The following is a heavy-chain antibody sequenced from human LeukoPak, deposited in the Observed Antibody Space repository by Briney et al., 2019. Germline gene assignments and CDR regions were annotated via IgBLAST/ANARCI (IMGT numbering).Heavy chain of an antibody. V-gene: IGHV1-18*01. CDR2: ISAYHGST. CDR1: GYTFPIYG. D-gene: IGHD3-22*01. CDR3: ARGGYYYDTIRSYLDY. J-gene: IGHJ4*02. Sequence: ASVKVSCKTSGYTFPIYGISWVRQTPGQGLEWLGWISAYHGSTNYAQKSQCRVTMTTDTSTDTAYMELRSLRSDDTAVYYCARGGYYYDTIRSYLDYWGQGVLVTVSS.